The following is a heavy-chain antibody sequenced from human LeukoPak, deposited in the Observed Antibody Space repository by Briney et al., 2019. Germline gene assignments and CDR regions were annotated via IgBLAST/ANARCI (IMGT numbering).Heavy chain of an antibody. J-gene: IGHJ6*03. CDR3: AREHTFTPGGYYYYMDV. D-gene: IGHD1-14*01. CDR1: GNTFSTYA. V-gene: IGHV1-2*02. Sequence: ASVKVSCKAYGNTFSTYAISWVRQAPGQGLEWMGWINPNSGGTNYAQKFQGRVTMTRDTSISTAYMELSRLRSDDTAVYYCAREHTFTPGGYYYYMDVWGKGTTVTVSS. CDR2: INPNSGGT.